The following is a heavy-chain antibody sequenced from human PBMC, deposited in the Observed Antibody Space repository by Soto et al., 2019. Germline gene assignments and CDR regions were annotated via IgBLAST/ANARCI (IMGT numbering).Heavy chain of an antibody. V-gene: IGHV3-21*01. CDR2: ISSSSSYI. D-gene: IGHD6-13*01. CDR3: ARDRGQLAFDY. J-gene: IGHJ4*02. CDR1: GFTFSSYS. Sequence: GGSLRLSCAASGFTFSSYSMNWVRQAPGKGLEWVSSISSSSSYIYYADSVKGRFTISRDNAKNSLYLQMNSLRAEDTAVHYCARDRGQLAFDYWGQGTLVTVSS.